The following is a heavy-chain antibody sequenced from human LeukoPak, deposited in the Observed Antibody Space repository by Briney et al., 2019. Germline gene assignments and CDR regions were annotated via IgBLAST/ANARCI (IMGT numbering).Heavy chain of an antibody. CDR1: GFTFSSYG. CDR3: ATADCSSTSCLSGDAFDI. V-gene: IGHV3-30*19. CDR2: ISYDGSNK. J-gene: IGHJ3*02. D-gene: IGHD2-2*01. Sequence: GGSLRLSCAASGFTFSSYGMHWVRQAPGKGLEWVAVISYDGSNKYYADSVKGRFTISRDNSKNTLYLQMNSLRAEDTAVYYCATADCSSTSCLSGDAFDIWGQGTMVTVSS.